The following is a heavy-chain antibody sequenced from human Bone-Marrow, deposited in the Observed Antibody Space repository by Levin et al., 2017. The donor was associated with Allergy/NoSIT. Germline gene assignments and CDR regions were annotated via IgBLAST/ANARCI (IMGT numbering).Heavy chain of an antibody. J-gene: IGHJ4*02. CDR2: ISYDGSNK. CDR1: GFTFSSYG. Sequence: GGSLRLSCAASGFTFSSYGMHWVRQAPGKGLEWVAVISYDGSNKYYADSVKGRFTISRDNSKNTLYLQMNSLRAEDTAVYYCAKDYAKKDRKILVGTDYFDYWGQGTLVTVSS. V-gene: IGHV3-30*18. D-gene: IGHD1-26*01. CDR3: AKDYAKKDRKILVGTDYFDY.